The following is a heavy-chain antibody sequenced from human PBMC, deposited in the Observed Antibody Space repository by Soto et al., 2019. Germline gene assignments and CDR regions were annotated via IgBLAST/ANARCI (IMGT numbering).Heavy chain of an antibody. V-gene: IGHV4-28*03. J-gene: IGHJ5*02. CDR2: VHHSGTT. D-gene: IGHD2-2*01. Sequence: SETLSLTCAVSGHSIRSNTWWGWIRQPPGKGLEWIGYVHHSGTTFYNASLQSRVTISVDRSKNQFSLKLSSVTAADTAVYYCARVPDRWGQGTLVTVS. CDR3: ARVPDR. CDR1: GHSIRSNTW.